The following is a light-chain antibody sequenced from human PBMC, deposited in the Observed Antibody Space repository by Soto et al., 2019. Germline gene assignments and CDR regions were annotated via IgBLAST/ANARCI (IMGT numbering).Light chain of an antibody. CDR2: DAS. CDR1: QSVSTC. CDR3: QQRSNWLSIT. J-gene: IGKJ5*01. Sequence: DILLTQSPATLPWSPGERATLSCWASQSVSTCLAWYQQKPGQAPRLLIYDASSRATGIPARFSGSGSGTDFTLTISSLQTKDFAVYDCQQRSNWLSITFGHGTRLEIK. V-gene: IGKV3-11*01.